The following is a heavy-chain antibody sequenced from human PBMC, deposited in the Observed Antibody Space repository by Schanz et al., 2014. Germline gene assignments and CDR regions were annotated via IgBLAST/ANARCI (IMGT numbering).Heavy chain of an antibody. CDR3: ARARSWPDY. V-gene: IGHV4-4*02. J-gene: IGHJ4*02. CDR2: IFHTGST. Sequence: QVQLQESGPGLLKPSVPLSLTCAVSGASIISNNWWTSVRQSPGKGLDWIREIFHTGSTSYNPSLKSRVTISVDTSKNQFSLRLSSVTAADTAVYYCARARSWPDYWGQGTLVTVSS. D-gene: IGHD6-13*01. CDR1: GASIISNNW.